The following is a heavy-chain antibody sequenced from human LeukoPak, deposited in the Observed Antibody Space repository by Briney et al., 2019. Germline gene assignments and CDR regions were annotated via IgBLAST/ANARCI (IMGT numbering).Heavy chain of an antibody. V-gene: IGHV1-2*06. CDR2: INPNSGGT. J-gene: IGHJ4*02. Sequence: GASVKVSCKASEYTFTGYYMHWVRQAPGQGLEWMGRINPNSGGTNYAQKFQGRVTMTRDTSISTAYMELSRLRSDDTAVYCCVRDVLLDGYSYGMGWGQGTLVTVSS. D-gene: IGHD5-18*01. CDR1: EYTFTGYY. CDR3: VRDVLLDGYSYGMG.